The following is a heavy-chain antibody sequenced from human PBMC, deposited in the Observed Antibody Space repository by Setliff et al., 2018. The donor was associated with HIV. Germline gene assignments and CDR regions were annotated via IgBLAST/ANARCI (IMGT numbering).Heavy chain of an antibody. V-gene: IGHV4-39*01. D-gene: IGHD3-22*01. CDR3: ASITYYYDSSGYYYGDFDY. CDR2: IYYSGST. CDR1: GGSISSSSYY. J-gene: IGHJ4*02. Sequence: SETLSLTCNVSGGSISSSSYYWGWIRQPPGKGLEWIGSIYYSGSTYYNPPLKSRVTISVDTSKNQFSLKLSSVTAADTAVYYCASITYYYDSSGYYYGDFDYWGQGTLVTVSS.